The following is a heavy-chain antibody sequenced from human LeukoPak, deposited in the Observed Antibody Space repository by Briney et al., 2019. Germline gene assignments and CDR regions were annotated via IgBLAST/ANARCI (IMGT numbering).Heavy chain of an antibody. Sequence: SETLSLXCTVSGGSISSYYWSWSRLPAGKGLEWIGRIYTSGSTNYNPSLKSRVTMSVDTSKNQFSLKLSSVTAADTAVYYCARSKLLTYYDILTGYYYLDYWGQGTLVTVSS. CDR3: ARSKLLTYYDILTGYYYLDY. J-gene: IGHJ4*02. CDR2: IYTSGST. D-gene: IGHD3-9*01. CDR1: GGSISSYY. V-gene: IGHV4-4*07.